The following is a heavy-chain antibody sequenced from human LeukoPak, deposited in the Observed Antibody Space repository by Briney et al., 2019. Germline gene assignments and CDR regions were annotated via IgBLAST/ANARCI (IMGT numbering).Heavy chain of an antibody. V-gene: IGHV4-4*07. J-gene: IGHJ6*02. CDR3: ARAGNDFWSGYYYYYYGMDV. CDR1: GGSISSYY. D-gene: IGHD3-3*01. CDR2: IYTSGST. Sequence: PSETLSLTCTVSGGSISSYYWSWIRQPAGKGLEWIGRIYTSGSTNYNPSLKSRVTMSVDTSKNQFFLKLSSVTAADTAVYYCARAGNDFWSGYYYYYYGMDVWGQGTTVTVSS.